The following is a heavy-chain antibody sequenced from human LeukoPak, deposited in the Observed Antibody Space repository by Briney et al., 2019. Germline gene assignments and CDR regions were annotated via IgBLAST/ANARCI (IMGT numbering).Heavy chain of an antibody. CDR3: ATLAGGSSTSCYGCYYYGMDV. CDR2: ISYDGSNR. J-gene: IGHJ6*02. Sequence: GRSLRLSCAASGITFSSYGMLGVRQAPGKGLEWVAVISYDGSNRYYADSVKGRFTISRDNSKNTLYLQMNSLRAEDTALYYSATLAGGSSTSCYGCYYYGMDVWGQGTTVTVSS. D-gene: IGHD2-2*01. V-gene: IGHV3-30*03. CDR1: GITFSSYG.